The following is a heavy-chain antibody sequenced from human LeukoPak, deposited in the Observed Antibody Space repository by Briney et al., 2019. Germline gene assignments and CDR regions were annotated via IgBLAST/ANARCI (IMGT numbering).Heavy chain of an antibody. CDR1: GGSISSNNW. V-gene: IGHV4-4*02. J-gene: IGHJ4*02. CDR2: IYHSENT. D-gene: IGHD1-26*01. Sequence: SETLSLTCAVSGGSISSNNWWSWVRQPPGKGLEWIGEIYHSENTNYNPSLKSRVTISVDKSNNQFSLKLSSVTAADTAVYYCARDGAKEGSLFDYWGQGTLVTVSS. CDR3: ARDGAKEGSLFDY.